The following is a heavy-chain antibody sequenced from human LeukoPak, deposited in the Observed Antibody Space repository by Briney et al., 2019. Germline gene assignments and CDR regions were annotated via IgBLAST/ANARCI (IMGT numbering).Heavy chain of an antibody. CDR3: ARHPFATPFDY. Sequence: ETLSLTCAVYGGSFSGYYWSWIRQPPGKGLEWIGEINHSGSTNYNSSLKSRVTISLDTSKSQFSLRLSSVTAADTAVYFCARHPFATPFDYWGPGTLVTVSS. V-gene: IGHV4-34*01. D-gene: IGHD2-15*01. CDR2: INHSGST. J-gene: IGHJ4*02. CDR1: GGSFSGYY.